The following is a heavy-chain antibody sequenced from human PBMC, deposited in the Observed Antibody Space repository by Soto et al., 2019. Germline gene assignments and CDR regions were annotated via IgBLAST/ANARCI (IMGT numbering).Heavy chain of an antibody. D-gene: IGHD3-16*01. CDR1: GFTVSNNY. V-gene: IGHV3-53*01. J-gene: IGHJ4*02. CDR3: ATPPGGGGY. CDR2: IYSGGYT. Sequence: EVQLVESGGGLIQPGGSLRLSCAVSGFTVSNNYMSWVRKAPGKGLEGVSVIYSGGYTAYGDSVKGRFTLSRDNSKNTLNIQMKSRRADAPAVHYLATPPGGGGYWGQGTLVTVSS.